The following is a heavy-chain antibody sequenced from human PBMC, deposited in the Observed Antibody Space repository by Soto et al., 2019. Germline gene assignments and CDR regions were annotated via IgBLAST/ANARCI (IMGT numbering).Heavy chain of an antibody. CDR1: GGSISSSSYY. Sequence: SETLSLTCTVSGGSISSSSYYWGWIRQPPGKGLEWIGSIYYSGSTYYNPSLKSRVTISVDTSKNQFSLKLSSVTAADTAVYYCARLPGPPIVATTYPEHVDYWGQGTLVTVSS. V-gene: IGHV4-39*01. CDR2: IYYSGST. D-gene: IGHD5-12*01. CDR3: ARLPGPPIVATTYPEHVDY. J-gene: IGHJ4*02.